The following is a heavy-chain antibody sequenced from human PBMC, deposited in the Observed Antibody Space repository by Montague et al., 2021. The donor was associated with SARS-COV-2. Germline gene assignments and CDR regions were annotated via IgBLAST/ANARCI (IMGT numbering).Heavy chain of an antibody. CDR1: GGSFGDYF. Sequence: SETLSLTCAVYGGSFGDYFWSWIRQPPGKGLEWIGDINQSGSTKYIASLKSRVTVSVDTSKNQFSLKLSSVTAADTAVYYCARGLSRYSSGKTPFLHSEMDVWGQGTTVTVSS. CDR2: INQSGST. D-gene: IGHD6-19*01. CDR3: ARGLSRYSSGKTPFLHSEMDV. J-gene: IGHJ6*02. V-gene: IGHV4-34*01.